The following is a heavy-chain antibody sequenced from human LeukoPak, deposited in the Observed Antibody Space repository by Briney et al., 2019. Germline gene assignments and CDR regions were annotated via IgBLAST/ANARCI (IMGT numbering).Heavy chain of an antibody. V-gene: IGHV3-23*01. Sequence: GGSLRLSCVASGFSFNNYAMNWVRQAPGKGLEWVSLIIGSSGSTFYADSVKGRFTISRDKSKNTLYLQMNSLRAEDTAVYYCAKGAYDYIEVAYFDYWGQGSLVTVSS. J-gene: IGHJ4*02. CDR3: AKGAYDYIEVAYFDY. CDR1: GFSFNNYA. CDR2: IIGSSGST. D-gene: IGHD5-12*01.